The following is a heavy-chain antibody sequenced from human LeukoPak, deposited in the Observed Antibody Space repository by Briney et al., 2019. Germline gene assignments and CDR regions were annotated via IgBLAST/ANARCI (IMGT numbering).Heavy chain of an antibody. D-gene: IGHD5-12*01. J-gene: IGHJ4*02. CDR2: IIPIFGTA. Sequence: ASVKVSCKASGGTFSSYAISWVRQAPGQGLEWMGGIIPIFGTANYAQKFQGRVTITADESTSTAYMELSSLRSEDTAVYYCAGASGYSGYDYDFDYWGQGTLVTVSS. V-gene: IGHV1-69*13. CDR1: GGTFSSYA. CDR3: AGASGYSGYDYDFDY.